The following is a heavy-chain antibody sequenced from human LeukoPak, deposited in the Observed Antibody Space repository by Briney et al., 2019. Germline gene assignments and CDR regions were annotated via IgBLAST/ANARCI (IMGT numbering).Heavy chain of an antibody. CDR2: IYWNDDK. D-gene: IGHD6-19*01. CDR3: AHSRIAVAGFPYYFDY. CDR1: GFPLSTSGVG. Sequence: KESGPTLVKPTQTLTLTCTFSGFPLSTSGVGVGWIRQPPGKALEWLALIYWNDDKRYSPSLKSRLTITKDTSKNQVVLTMTNMDPVDTATYYCAHSRIAVAGFPYYFDYWGQGTLVTVSS. J-gene: IGHJ4*02. V-gene: IGHV2-5*01.